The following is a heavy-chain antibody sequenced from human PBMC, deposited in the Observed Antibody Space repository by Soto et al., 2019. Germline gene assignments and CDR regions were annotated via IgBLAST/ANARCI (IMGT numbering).Heavy chain of an antibody. CDR1: GGSISRYY. CDR3: AREDVAGAFDI. D-gene: IGHD5-12*01. CDR2: IHYSGST. V-gene: IGHV4-59*01. J-gene: IGHJ3*02. Sequence: SETRSLTCTVSGGSISRYYWSWIRQPPGKGLEWIGYIHYSGSTNYNPSLKSRVTISVDTSKNQFSLNLNSVIAADTAVYSCAREDVAGAFDIWGQGTMVTVSS.